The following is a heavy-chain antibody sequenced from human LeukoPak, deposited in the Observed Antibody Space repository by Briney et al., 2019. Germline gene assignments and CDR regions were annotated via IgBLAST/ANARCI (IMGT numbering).Heavy chain of an antibody. CDR2: ISYIGST. CDR1: DDSFSSHY. D-gene: IGHD4-17*01. Sequence: SETLSLPCAVSDDSFSSHYWPWIRQPPGKGLEWIGYISYIGSTNYNPSLKSRVTISIDTSKNQFSLKLSSVTAADTAVYYCARDLVTVTKGFDIWGQGTMVSVSS. J-gene: IGHJ3*02. CDR3: ARDLVTVTKGFDI. V-gene: IGHV4-59*11.